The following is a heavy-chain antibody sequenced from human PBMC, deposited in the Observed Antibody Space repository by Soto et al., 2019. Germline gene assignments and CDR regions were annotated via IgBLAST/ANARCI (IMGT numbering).Heavy chain of an antibody. D-gene: IGHD6-19*01. V-gene: IGHV4-30-2*01. CDR3: AGMPYTSGLRFDP. J-gene: IGHJ5*02. Sequence: SETLSLTCNMSGDSYSISTYSWSWIRQPPGKALQWIGFIYQSGVTSYNPFLASRVSISLDRSNNQCSLKLKSVTAADTAVYFCAGMPYTSGLRFDPWGPGTLVTVSS. CDR1: GDSYSISTYS. CDR2: IYQSGVT.